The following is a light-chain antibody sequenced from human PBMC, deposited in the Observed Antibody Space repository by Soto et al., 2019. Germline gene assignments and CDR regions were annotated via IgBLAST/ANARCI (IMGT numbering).Light chain of an antibody. Sequence: IVMTQSPATLSVSPGERATLSCRASQSVSSNLAWYQQKPGQAPRVLIYGASTRATGIPDRSSGSGSGTEYTLTSSSRQAEDAAYYYGQHQGSWSPKSFGQGTKVEIK. CDR1: QSVSSN. CDR2: GAS. V-gene: IGKV3-15*01. CDR3: QHQGSWSPKS. J-gene: IGKJ1*01.